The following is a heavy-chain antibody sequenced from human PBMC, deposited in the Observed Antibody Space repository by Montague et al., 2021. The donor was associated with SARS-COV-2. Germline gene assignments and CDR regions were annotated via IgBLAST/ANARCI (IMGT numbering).Heavy chain of an antibody. Sequence: SETLSLTCTVSGGSISATDCYWAWLRQPRGKGLVWVVSINYIGTTASNPYLRSRVTLSVDSSKNQFSLRLNSVTAGDTAVYYCARRYGDGTGYYYMDSWGQGTLVPVSS. V-gene: IGHV4-39*01. CDR1: GGSISATDCY. CDR3: ARRYGDGTGYYYMDS. CDR2: INYIGTT. J-gene: IGHJ4*02. D-gene: IGHD3-9*01.